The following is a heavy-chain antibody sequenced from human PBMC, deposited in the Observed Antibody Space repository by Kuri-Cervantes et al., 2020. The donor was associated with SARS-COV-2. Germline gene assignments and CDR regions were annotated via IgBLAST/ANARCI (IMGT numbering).Heavy chain of an antibody. CDR2: ISSSSSYI. Sequence: GESLKISCAASGFTFSNAWMNWVRQAPGKGLEWVSSISSSSSYIYYADSEKGRFTISRDDAKNSLYLQMNSLRAEDTAVYYCARVHKAGATYYYYYMDVWGKGTTVTVSS. J-gene: IGHJ6*03. CDR3: ARVHKAGATYYYYYMDV. V-gene: IGHV3-21*01. D-gene: IGHD1-26*01. CDR1: GFTFSNAW.